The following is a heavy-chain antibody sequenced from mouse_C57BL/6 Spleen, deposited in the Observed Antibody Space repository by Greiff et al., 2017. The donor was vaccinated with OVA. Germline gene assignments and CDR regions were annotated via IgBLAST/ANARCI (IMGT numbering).Heavy chain of an antibody. CDR2: IDPENGAT. CDR1: GFNIKDDY. CDR3: RQLRLPLDY. D-gene: IGHD3-2*02. V-gene: IGHV14-4*01. Sequence: VQLQQSGAELVRPGASVKLSCTASGFNIKDDYMHWVKQRPEQGLEWIGWIDPENGATEYASKFQGKATITADTSSNPAYLQLSSMTSEDTAVYYCRQLRLPLDYWGQGTTLTVSS. J-gene: IGHJ2*01.